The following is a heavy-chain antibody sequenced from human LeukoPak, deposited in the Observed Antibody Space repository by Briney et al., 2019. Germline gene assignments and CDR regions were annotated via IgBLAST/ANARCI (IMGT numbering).Heavy chain of an antibody. CDR2: ISYDGSNK. J-gene: IGHJ4*02. Sequence: GGSLRLSCAASGFTFSSYGMHWVRQAPGKGLEWVAVISYDGSNKYYADSVKGRFTISRDNSKNTLYLQMNSLRAEDTAVYYCAKDLTRGFKYDILTGYLDYWGQGTLVTVSS. CDR3: AKDLTRGFKYDILTGYLDY. D-gene: IGHD3-9*01. CDR1: GFTFSSYG. V-gene: IGHV3-30*18.